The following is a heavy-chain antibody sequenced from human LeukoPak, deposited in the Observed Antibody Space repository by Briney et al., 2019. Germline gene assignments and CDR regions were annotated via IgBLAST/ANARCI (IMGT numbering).Heavy chain of an antibody. Sequence: PSETLSLTCSVSGYSISSDYSWGWIRQSPIKGLEWIGSIHHTGTTYYRPSLKSRLTISMDTSKNQFSLKVKSVTAADSAIYYCTRVQSSGYRDWADAFDVWGQGTMVTVSS. J-gene: IGHJ3*01. CDR3: TRVQSSGYRDWADAFDV. CDR1: GYSISSDYS. D-gene: IGHD3-22*01. CDR2: IHHTGTT. V-gene: IGHV4-38-2*02.